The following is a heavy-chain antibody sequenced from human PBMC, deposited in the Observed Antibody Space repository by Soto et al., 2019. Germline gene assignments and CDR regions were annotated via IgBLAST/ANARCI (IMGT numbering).Heavy chain of an antibody. CDR3: ARHDAVAGTLGGGAEYCQH. CDR1: GGSISSSSYY. D-gene: IGHD6-19*01. J-gene: IGHJ1*01. V-gene: IGHV4-39*01. CDR2: IYYSGST. Sequence: QLQLQESGPGLVKPSETLSLTCTVSGGSISSSSYYWGWIRQPPGKGLEWIGSIYYSGSTYYNPSLKSRVPISVHTSESKCSLRLSSVIAADTAVYYCARHDAVAGTLGGGAEYCQHWGQGTLGTVSS.